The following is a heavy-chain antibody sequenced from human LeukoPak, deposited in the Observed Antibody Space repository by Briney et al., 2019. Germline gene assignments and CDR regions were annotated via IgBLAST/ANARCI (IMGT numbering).Heavy chain of an antibody. D-gene: IGHD1-7*01. CDR1: GGSISSGGYY. CDR2: IYHSGTT. J-gene: IGHJ5*02. V-gene: IGHV4-30-2*01. Sequence: SQTLSLTCTVSGGSISSGGYYWSWSRQPPGKGLEWIGYIYHSGTTYYNPSLKSRVTISVDRSKNQFSLKLSSVTAADTAVYYCARGWNYGLNWFDPWGQGILVTVSS. CDR3: ARGWNYGLNWFDP.